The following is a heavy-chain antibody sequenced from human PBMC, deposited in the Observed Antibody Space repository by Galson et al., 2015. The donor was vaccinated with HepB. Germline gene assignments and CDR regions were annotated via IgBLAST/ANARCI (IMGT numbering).Heavy chain of an antibody. J-gene: IGHJ6*02. CDR3: ARALSSYCSSTSCYLGLWDYYYGMDV. Sequence: SVKVSCKASGYTFTGYYMHWVRQAPGQGLEWMGWINPNSGGTNYAQKFQGWVTMTRDTSISTAYMELSRLRSDDTAVYYCARALSSYCSSTSCYLGLWDYYYGMDVWGQGTTVTVSS. CDR1: GYTFTGYY. D-gene: IGHD2-2*01. V-gene: IGHV1-2*04. CDR2: INPNSGGT.